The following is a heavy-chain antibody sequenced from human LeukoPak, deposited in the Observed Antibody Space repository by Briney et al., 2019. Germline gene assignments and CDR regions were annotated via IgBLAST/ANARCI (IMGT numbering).Heavy chain of an antibody. Sequence: SETLSLTCTVSGGSISSGGYYWSWIRQHPGKGLEWIGYIYYSGSTHYNPSLKSRVTISVDTSKNQFSLKLSSVTAADTAVYYCARDKVRYFDYWGQGTLVTVSS. V-gene: IGHV4-31*03. CDR2: IYYSGST. J-gene: IGHJ4*02. CDR1: GGSISSGGYY. CDR3: ARDKVRYFDY.